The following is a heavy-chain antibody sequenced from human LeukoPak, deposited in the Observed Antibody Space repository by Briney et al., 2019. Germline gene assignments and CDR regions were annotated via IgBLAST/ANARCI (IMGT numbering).Heavy chain of an antibody. V-gene: IGHV1-18*01. CDR2: ISLYNPKT. CDR3: ARLGVAGDPSSAEYFQH. D-gene: IGHD6-19*01. Sequence: GASVKVSCKASGYTLTSYAITWVRQAPGQGLDWMGWISLYNPKTNYAQKFQGRVTMTTDTSTSIAYMELMSLRSDDTAVYYCARLGVAGDPSSAEYFQHWGQGTLVIVSS. J-gene: IGHJ1*01. CDR1: GYTLTSYA.